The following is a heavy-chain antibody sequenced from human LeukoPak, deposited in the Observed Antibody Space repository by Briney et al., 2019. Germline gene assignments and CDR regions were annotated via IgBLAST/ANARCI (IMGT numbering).Heavy chain of an antibody. V-gene: IGHV4-31*03. Sequence: SETLSLTCTVSGGSISSGGYYWSWIRQHPGKGLEWIGYIYYSGSTYYNPSLKSRVTISVDTSKNQFSLKLSSVTAADTAVYYCARHDYGDYEPAPFDYWGQGTLVTVSS. D-gene: IGHD4-17*01. CDR1: GGSISSGGYY. CDR3: ARHDYGDYEPAPFDY. J-gene: IGHJ4*02. CDR2: IYYSGST.